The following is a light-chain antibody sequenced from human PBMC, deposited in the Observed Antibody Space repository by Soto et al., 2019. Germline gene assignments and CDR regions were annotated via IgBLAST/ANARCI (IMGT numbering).Light chain of an antibody. CDR3: QQYDKWPPIT. Sequence: EIVFIQSPGTLSLSPGEIATIFCRGSHSVSSSDLAWYQQKPGQAPRLLIYDASNRATGIPARFSGSGSGTEFTLTISSLQSEDSAVYYCQQYDKWPPITFGTGTRLEIK. J-gene: IGKJ5*01. CDR2: DAS. CDR1: HSVSSSD. V-gene: IGKV3D-15*01.